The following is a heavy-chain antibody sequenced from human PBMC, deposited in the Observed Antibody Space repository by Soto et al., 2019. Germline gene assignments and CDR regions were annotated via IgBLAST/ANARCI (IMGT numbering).Heavy chain of an antibody. CDR1: GFTFTSSA. CDR2: IVVGSGNT. J-gene: IGHJ6*02. D-gene: IGHD6-13*01. CDR3: AALLSWYYYYGMDV. V-gene: IGHV1-58*01. Sequence: VASVKVSCKASGFTFTSSAVQWVRQARGQRLEWIGWIVVGSGNTNYAQKFQERVTITRDMSTSTAYMELSSLRSEDTAVYYCAALLSWYYYYGMDVWGQGTTVTVSS.